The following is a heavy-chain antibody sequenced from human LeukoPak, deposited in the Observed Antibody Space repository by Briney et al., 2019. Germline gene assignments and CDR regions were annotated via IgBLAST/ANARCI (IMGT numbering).Heavy chain of an antibody. CDR3: ARHRWDGTFNFDY. CDR1: GGSINSDSHH. J-gene: IGHJ4*02. D-gene: IGHD1-1*01. CDR2: MYYKGYT. V-gene: IGHV4-39*01. Sequence: SETLSLTCTVSGGSINSDSHHWGWIRQRPGKGLEWIGSMYYKGYTYYNPSLKSRVTVSVDTSKNQFSLKLSSVTAADTAVYYCARHRWDGTFNFDYWGQGTLVPVSS.